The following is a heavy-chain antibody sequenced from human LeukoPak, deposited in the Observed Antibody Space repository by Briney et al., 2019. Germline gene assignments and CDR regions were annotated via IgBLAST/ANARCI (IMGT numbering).Heavy chain of an antibody. J-gene: IGHJ6*02. Sequence: SVKVSCKASGATSSNYGISWVRQAPGQGLEWMGGIFPVFATPYYAQKFQGRVTITADESTSIVYMELSSLRSEDTAVFYCATEGWEPPFYYYGMDVWGQGTTVTVSS. CDR1: GATSSNYG. CDR2: IFPVFATP. V-gene: IGHV1-69*13. D-gene: IGHD1-26*01. CDR3: ATEGWEPPFYYYGMDV.